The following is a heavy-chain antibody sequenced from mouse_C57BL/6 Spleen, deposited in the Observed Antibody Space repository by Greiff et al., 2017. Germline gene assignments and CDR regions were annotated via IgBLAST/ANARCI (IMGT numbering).Heavy chain of an antibody. CDR1: GYSITSGYY. J-gene: IGHJ2*01. CDR2: ISYDGSN. Sequence: EVHLVESGPGLVKPSQSLSLTCSVTGYSITSGYYWNWIRQFPGNKLEWMGYISYDGSNNYNPSLKNRISITRDTSKNQFFLKLNSVTTEDTATYYCARGGYYGSSLFDYWGQGTTLTVSS. CDR3: ARGGYYGSSLFDY. D-gene: IGHD1-1*01. V-gene: IGHV3-6*01.